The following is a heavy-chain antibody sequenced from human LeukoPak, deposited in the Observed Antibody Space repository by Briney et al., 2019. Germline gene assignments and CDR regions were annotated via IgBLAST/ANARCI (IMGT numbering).Heavy chain of an antibody. CDR2: ISDIDNTV. CDR1: GFTFSDYY. Sequence: PGGSLRLSCAASGFTFSDYYMSWIRQAPGKGLEWVSYISDIDNTVYYADSVKGRFTISRDNAEKSLYLQMNSLRAEDTAVYYCARCRDGIVFDYWGQGALVTVSS. CDR3: ARCRDGIVFDY. V-gene: IGHV3-11*01. D-gene: IGHD5-24*01. J-gene: IGHJ4*02.